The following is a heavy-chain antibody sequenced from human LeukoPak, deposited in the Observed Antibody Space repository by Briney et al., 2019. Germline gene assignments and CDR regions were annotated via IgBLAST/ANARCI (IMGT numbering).Heavy chain of an antibody. V-gene: IGHV4-39*01. CDR2: IYYSGNT. J-gene: IGHJ4*02. CDR1: GGSISNTNYY. CDR3: ARHWGKLCGSTSGSEDS. Sequence: PSETLSLTCTVSGGSISNTNYYWGWIRQPPGKGLEWIGNIYYSGNTYYNPSLKSRVTLSVDTSKNQFSLKLNSVTAADTGVYYCARHWGKLCGSTSGSEDSWGQGTLVTVSS. D-gene: IGHD2-2*01.